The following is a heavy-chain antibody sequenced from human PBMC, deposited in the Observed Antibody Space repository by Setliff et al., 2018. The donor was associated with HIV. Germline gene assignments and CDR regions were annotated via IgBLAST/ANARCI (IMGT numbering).Heavy chain of an antibody. V-gene: IGHV4-38-2*02. CDR2: IYHRGNT. J-gene: IGHJ6*02. CDR3: AREKRQIWSTDYYYHYGLDV. Sequence: ETLSLTCTVSGGSISSDYWWGWIRQPPGKGLEWIGSIYHRGNTYYNPSLKSRVTISVDKSKNQFSLKLSSVTAADTAVYYCAREKRQIWSTDYYYHYGLDVWGQGITVTVSS. CDR1: GGSISSDYW. D-gene: IGHD5-18*01.